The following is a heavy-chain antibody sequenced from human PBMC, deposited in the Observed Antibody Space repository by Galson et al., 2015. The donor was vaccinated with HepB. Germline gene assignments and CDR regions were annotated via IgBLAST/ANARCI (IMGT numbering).Heavy chain of an antibody. J-gene: IGHJ4*02. CDR2: ISGSGGST. V-gene: IGHV3-23*01. D-gene: IGHD3-9*01. CDR1: GFTFSSYA. Sequence: SLRLSCAASGFTFSSYAMSWVRQAPGKGLEWVSAISGSGGSTYYADSVKGRFTISRDNSKNTLYLQMNSLRAEDTAVYCCAKTRFLTHTFDYWGQGTLVTVSS. CDR3: AKTRFLTHTFDY.